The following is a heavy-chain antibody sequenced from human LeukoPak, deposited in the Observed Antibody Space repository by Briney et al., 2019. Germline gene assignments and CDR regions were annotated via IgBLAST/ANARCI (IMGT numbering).Heavy chain of an antibody. J-gene: IGHJ3*02. Sequence: SETLSLTCAVYGGSFSGYYWSWIRQPPGKGLEWIGEINHSGSTNYNPSLKSRVTISVDTSKNQFSLKLSSVTAADTAVYYCARERYSSSWYEDAFDIWGQGTMVTVSS. D-gene: IGHD6-13*01. CDR3: ARERYSSSWYEDAFDI. CDR1: GGSFSGYY. V-gene: IGHV4-34*01. CDR2: INHSGST.